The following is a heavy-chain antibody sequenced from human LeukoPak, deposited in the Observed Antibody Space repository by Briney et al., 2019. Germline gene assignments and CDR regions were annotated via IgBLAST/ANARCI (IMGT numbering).Heavy chain of an antibody. CDR2: IYHSGST. CDR1: GGSISSSNW. V-gene: IGHV4-4*02. Sequence: PSETLSLTCAVSGGSISSSNWWSWVRQPPGKGLEWIGEIYHSGSTNYNPSLKSRVTISVDTSKNQFSLKLSSVTAADTAVYYCARGRGGPIDYWGQGTLVTVSS. J-gene: IGHJ4*02. D-gene: IGHD3-16*01. CDR3: ARGRGGPIDY.